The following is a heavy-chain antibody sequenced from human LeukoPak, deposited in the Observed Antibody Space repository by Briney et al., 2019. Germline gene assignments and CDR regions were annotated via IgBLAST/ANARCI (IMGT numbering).Heavy chain of an antibody. CDR3: AKDRWRDGSSSFDN. V-gene: IGHV1-18*01. D-gene: IGHD6-6*01. Sequence: ASVKVSCKASGYTFTSYSINWVRQAPGQGLEWMGWINTYNGNTNYAQKLQGRVTMTTDTSTSTAYMELRSLRSDDTAVYYCAKDRWRDGSSSFDNWGQGTLVTVSS. CDR1: GYTFTSYS. CDR2: INTYNGNT. J-gene: IGHJ4*02.